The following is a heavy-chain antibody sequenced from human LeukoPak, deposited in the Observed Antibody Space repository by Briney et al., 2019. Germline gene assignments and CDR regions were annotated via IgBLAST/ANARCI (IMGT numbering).Heavy chain of an antibody. CDR2: MNPNGGNT. Sequence: ASVKVSCKASGYTFTSYDINWVRQATGQGLEWMGWMNPNGGNTGYAQKFQGRVTITRNTSISTAYMELSSLRSEDTAVYYCARGRLSCSGGSCSSFDYWGQGTLVTVSS. V-gene: IGHV1-8*03. D-gene: IGHD2-15*01. CDR3: ARGRLSCSGGSCSSFDY. CDR1: GYTFTSYD. J-gene: IGHJ4*02.